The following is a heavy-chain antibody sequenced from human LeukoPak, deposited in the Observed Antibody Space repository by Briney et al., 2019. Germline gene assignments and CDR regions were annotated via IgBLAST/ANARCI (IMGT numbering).Heavy chain of an antibody. CDR1: GGSFSGYY. J-gene: IGHJ5*02. CDR3: ARDRYYYGSGSYSWFDP. CDR2: INHSGST. Sequence: PSETLSLTCAVYGGSFSGYYWSWIRQPPGKGLEWIGEINHSGSTNYNPSLKSRVTMSVDTSKNQFSLKLSSVTAADTAVYYCARDRYYYGSGSYSWFDPWGQGTLVTVSS. V-gene: IGHV4-34*01. D-gene: IGHD3-10*01.